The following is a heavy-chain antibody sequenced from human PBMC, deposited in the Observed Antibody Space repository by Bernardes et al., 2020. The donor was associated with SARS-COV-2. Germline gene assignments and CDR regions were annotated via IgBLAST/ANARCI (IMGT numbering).Heavy chain of an antibody. V-gene: IGHV1-24*01. CDR2: FDPEDGET. Sequence: ASVKVSCRVSGYTLTELSMHWVRQAPGKGLEWMGGFDPEDGETIYAQKFQGRVTMTEDTSTDTAYMELSSLRSEDTAVYYCATDLAGYYAAFDIWGQGTMVTVSS. CDR1: GYTLTELS. CDR3: ATDLAGYYAAFDI. J-gene: IGHJ3*02. D-gene: IGHD3-9*01.